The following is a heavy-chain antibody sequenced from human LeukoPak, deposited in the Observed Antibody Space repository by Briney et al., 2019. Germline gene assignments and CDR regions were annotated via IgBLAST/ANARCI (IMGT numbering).Heavy chain of an antibody. D-gene: IGHD1-26*01. CDR3: PRSYLGDDAFDI. J-gene: IGHJ3*02. V-gene: IGHV3-53*01. CDR2: IYIGGST. CDR1: GFTVTSNY. Sequence: GGSLRLSCAASGFTVTSNYMSGVRQAPGKGVECVSVIYIGGSTYYADSVKGRFTVSRDNSKNTLYLQMNSLRAEDTSVYYCPRSYLGDDAFDIWGQGTMVTVSS.